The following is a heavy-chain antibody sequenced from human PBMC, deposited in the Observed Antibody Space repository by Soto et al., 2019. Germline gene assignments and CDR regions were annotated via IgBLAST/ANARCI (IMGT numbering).Heavy chain of an antibody. D-gene: IGHD5-12*01. Sequence: PLVQSGAEVKKPGASVKVSCKTSGPTFIAYYIHWVRQAPGQGLEWMGWIDPKSGGTTYEQKFLGRVTMSRDTSINTAYMELNTLTSVDTALYYCARISVDVPEWGQGTLITVSS. J-gene: IGHJ4*02. CDR2: IDPKSGGT. CDR1: GPTFIAYY. CDR3: ARISVDVPE. V-gene: IGHV1-2*02.